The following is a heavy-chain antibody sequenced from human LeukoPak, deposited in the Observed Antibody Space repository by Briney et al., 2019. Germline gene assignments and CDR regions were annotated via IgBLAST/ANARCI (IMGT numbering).Heavy chain of an antibody. Sequence: PAGSLRLSCAASGFTFSAYTMNWVRQAPGKGLEWVSSIGSSSASIYYADSMKGRITISRDNAQNSLYLQMNSLRAEDTAMYYCARGLPGIGAPGFAYWGQGTLVTVSS. J-gene: IGHJ4*02. CDR2: IGSSSASI. CDR1: GFTFSAYT. V-gene: IGHV3-21*01. D-gene: IGHD6-13*01. CDR3: ARGLPGIGAPGFAY.